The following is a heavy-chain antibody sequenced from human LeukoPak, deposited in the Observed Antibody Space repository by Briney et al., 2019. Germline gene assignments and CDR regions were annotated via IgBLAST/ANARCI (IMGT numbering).Heavy chain of an antibody. CDR3: AKDLSASVDWSMDY. CDR1: GFTLSTNA. V-gene: IGHV3-23*01. D-gene: IGHD3/OR15-3a*01. Sequence: GGSLRLSCLTSGFTLSTNAMSWVRQAPGKGLEWISGISGSGASTYYADSVKGRFTISRDDSRNTLYLQMNSLRGDDTAVYYCAKDLSASVDWSMDYWGQGTLVTVSS. CDR2: ISGSGAST. J-gene: IGHJ4*02.